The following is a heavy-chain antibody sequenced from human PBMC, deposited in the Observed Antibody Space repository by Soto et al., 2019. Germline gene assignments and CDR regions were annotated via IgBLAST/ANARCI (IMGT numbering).Heavy chain of an antibody. CDR2: IYYSVST. D-gene: IGHD2-2*01. CDR1: DGSISSSSYY. J-gene: IGHJ6*02. Sequence: SQTLNLTCTVSDGSISSSSYYWGWIRQPPGKGLEWIGSIYYSVSTYYNPSLKSRVTISVDTSKNQFSLKLSSVTAAEMAVYYCASLQYHYYYYYGMDVWGQGTTVTVSS. V-gene: IGHV4-39*01. CDR3: ASLQYHYYYYYGMDV.